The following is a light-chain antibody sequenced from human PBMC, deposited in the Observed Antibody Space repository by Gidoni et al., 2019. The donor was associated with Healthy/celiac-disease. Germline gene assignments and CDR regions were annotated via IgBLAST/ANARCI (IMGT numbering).Light chain of an antibody. V-gene: IGKV1-39*01. CDR1: QSISSY. CDR3: QQSYSTPYT. Sequence: DIQMTQSQSSLYASVGDRVTITCRASQSISSYLNWYQQKPGKAPKLLIYAASSLQSGVPSRFSGSGSGTDFTLTISSLQPEDFAPYSCQQSYSTPYTFGQGTKLEIK. CDR2: AAS. J-gene: IGKJ2*01.